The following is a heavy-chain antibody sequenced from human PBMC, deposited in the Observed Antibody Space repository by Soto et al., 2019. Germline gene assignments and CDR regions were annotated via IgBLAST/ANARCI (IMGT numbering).Heavy chain of an antibody. Sequence: GESLKISCKGSGYSFTSYWIGWVRQMPGKGLEWMGIIYPGDSDTRYSPSFQGQVTISADKSISTAYLQWSSLKASDTAMCYCARLDGSSGWHNPSRDAFDIWGQGTMVTVSS. V-gene: IGHV5-51*01. CDR1: GYSFTSYW. CDR2: IYPGDSDT. D-gene: IGHD6-19*01. J-gene: IGHJ3*02. CDR3: ARLDGSSGWHNPSRDAFDI.